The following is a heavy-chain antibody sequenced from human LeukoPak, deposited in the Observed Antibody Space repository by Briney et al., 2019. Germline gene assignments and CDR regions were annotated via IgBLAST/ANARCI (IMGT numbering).Heavy chain of an antibody. CDR3: ARDSGYDFWSGYSDFDY. D-gene: IGHD3-3*01. CDR1: GGTFSSYA. Sequence: ASVKVSCKASGGTFSSYAISWVRQAPGQGLEWMGWISAYNGNTNYAQKLQGRVTMTTDTSTSTAYMELRSLRSDDTAVYYCARDSGYDFWSGYSDFDYWGQGTLATVSS. CDR2: ISAYNGNT. V-gene: IGHV1-18*01. J-gene: IGHJ4*02.